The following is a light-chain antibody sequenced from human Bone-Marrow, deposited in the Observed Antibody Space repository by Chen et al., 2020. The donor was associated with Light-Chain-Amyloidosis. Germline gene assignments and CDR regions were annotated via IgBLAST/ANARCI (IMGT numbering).Light chain of an antibody. CDR3: QSYDTTLSGSV. CDR1: SSNIGGGYD. Sequence: QSVLTQPPSVSGAPGQRVTISCTGTSSNIGGGYDVHWYQQLPGTAPKLLIYGNDNRPSGVPDRFSASKSGTSASLAITGLQAEDEADYYCQSYDTTLSGSVFGGGTKLTVL. J-gene: IGLJ3*02. CDR2: GND. V-gene: IGLV1-40*01.